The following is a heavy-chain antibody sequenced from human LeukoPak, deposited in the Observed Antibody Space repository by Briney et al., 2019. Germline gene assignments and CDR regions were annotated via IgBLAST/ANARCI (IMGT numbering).Heavy chain of an antibody. Sequence: PGGSLRLSCAASGFTFSSYWMSWVRQAPGKGLEWVANIKQDGSEKYYVDSVKGRFTISRDNAKNSLYLQINSLRAEDTAVYYCARDRLRYFDWLLWFDSWGQGTLVTVSS. D-gene: IGHD3-9*01. CDR3: ARDRLRYFDWLLWFDS. CDR1: GFTFSSYW. J-gene: IGHJ5*01. CDR2: IKQDGSEK. V-gene: IGHV3-7*01.